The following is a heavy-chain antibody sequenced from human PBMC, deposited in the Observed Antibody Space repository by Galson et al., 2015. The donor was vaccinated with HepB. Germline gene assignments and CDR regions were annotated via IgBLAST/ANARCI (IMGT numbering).Heavy chain of an antibody. D-gene: IGHD3-3*01. CDR3: ARDGSPRYYDFWSGYSFNWFDP. J-gene: IGHJ5*02. V-gene: IGHV1-46*01. CDR2: INPSGGST. CDR1: GYTFTSYY. Sequence: SVKVSCKASGYTFTSYYMHWVRQAPGQGLEWMGIINPSGGSTSYAQKFQGRVTMTRDTSTSTVYMELSSLRSEDTAVYYCARDGSPRYYDFWSGYSFNWFDPWGQGTLVTVSS.